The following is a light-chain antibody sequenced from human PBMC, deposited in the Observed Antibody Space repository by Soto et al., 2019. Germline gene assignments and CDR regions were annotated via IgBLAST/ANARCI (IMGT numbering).Light chain of an antibody. CDR1: QSFRGL. CDR3: QQYGSSPKT. CDR2: DAY. Sequence: ETVLTQAPATRCLSRGERATLSCGASQSFRGLLAWYQQKPGQAPRLLIYDAYNRATGIPPRFSGSGSGTDFTLTISRLEPEDLAVYYCQQYGSSPKTFGQGTKVDIK. V-gene: IGKV3D-20*01. J-gene: IGKJ1*01.